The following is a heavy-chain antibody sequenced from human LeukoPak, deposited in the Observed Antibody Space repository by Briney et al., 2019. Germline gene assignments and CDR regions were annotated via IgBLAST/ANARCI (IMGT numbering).Heavy chain of an antibody. CDR3: AKVAAARYYYYYGMDV. J-gene: IGHJ6*02. CDR1: GGTFSSYA. D-gene: IGHD6-25*01. CDR2: IIPIFGTA. Sequence: SVKVSCKASGGTFSSYAISWVRQAPGQGLEWMGGIIPIFGTANYAQKFQGRVTITADESTSTAYMELSSLRSEDTAVYYCAKVAAARYYYYYGMDVWGQGTTVTVSS. V-gene: IGHV1-69*01.